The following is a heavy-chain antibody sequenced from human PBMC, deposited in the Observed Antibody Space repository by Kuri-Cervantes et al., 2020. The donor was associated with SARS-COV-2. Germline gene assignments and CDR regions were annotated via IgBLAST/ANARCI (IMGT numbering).Heavy chain of an antibody. Sequence: GESLKISCAASGFTFSSYAMHWVRQAPGKGLEWVAVISYDGSNKYYADSVKGRFTASRDNSKNTLYLQMNSLRAEDTAVYYCARDCAAGIFDYWGQGTLVTVS. CDR3: ARDCAAGIFDY. CDR1: GFTFSSYA. V-gene: IGHV3-30-3*01. D-gene: IGHD1-1*01. CDR2: ISYDGSNK. J-gene: IGHJ4*02.